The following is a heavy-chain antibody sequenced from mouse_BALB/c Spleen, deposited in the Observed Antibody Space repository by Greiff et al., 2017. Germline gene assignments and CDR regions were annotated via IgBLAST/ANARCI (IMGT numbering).Heavy chain of an antibody. CDR3: ARDEGLLPYYFDY. D-gene: IGHD2-3*01. Sequence: EVQVVESGGGLVQPGGSLKLSCAASGFTFSSYGMSWVRQTPDKRLELVATINSNGGSTYYPDSVKGRFTISRDNAKNTLYLQMSSLKSEDTAMYYCARDEGLLPYYFDYWGQGTTLTVSS. CDR2: INSNGGST. CDR1: GFTFSSYG. J-gene: IGHJ2*01. V-gene: IGHV5-6-3*01.